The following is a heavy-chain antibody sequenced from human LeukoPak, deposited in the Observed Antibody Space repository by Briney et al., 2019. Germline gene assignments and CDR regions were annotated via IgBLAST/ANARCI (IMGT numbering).Heavy chain of an antibody. J-gene: IGHJ3*02. CDR1: GFTFSSYA. CDR2: ISGSGGST. CDR3: ARDSIVSGAFDI. Sequence: GGSLRLSCAASGFTFSSYAMSWVRQAPGKGLEWVSVISGSGGSTYYADSVKGRFTISRDNSKNTLYLQMNSLRAEDTAVYYCARDSIVSGAFDIWGQGTMVTVSS. V-gene: IGHV3-23*01. D-gene: IGHD2-15*01.